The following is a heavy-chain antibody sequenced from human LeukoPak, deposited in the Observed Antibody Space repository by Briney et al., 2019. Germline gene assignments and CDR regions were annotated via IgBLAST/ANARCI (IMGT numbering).Heavy chain of an antibody. D-gene: IGHD2-8*01. V-gene: IGHV3-30*18. CDR3: AKSLMAGGQDYYYYGMDV. CDR1: GFTFSSYG. CDR2: ISYDGSNK. J-gene: IGHJ6*02. Sequence: PGGSLRLSCAASGFTFSSYGMHWVRQAPGKGREGVAVISYDGSNKYYPDSVKGRFTISRDNSKNTLFLQMNSLRAEDTAVYYCAKSLMAGGQDYYYYGMDVWGQGTTVTVSS.